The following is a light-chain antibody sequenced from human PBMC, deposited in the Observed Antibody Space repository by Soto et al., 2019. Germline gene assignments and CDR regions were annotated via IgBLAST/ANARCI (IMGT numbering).Light chain of an antibody. CDR2: EVS. V-gene: IGLV2-14*01. Sequence: QSVLTQPASVSGSPGQSITISCTGSNSDVGAYNFVSWYQQHPGKAPKLMIYEVSNRPSGVSNRFSGPKSGNTASLTISGLQAEDEADYYCNSYTSTSARVFGGGTKVTVL. J-gene: IGLJ3*02. CDR3: NSYTSTSARV. CDR1: NSDVGAYNF.